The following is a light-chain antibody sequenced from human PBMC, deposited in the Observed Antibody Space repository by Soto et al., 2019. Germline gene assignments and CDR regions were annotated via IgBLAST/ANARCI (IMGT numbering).Light chain of an antibody. CDR1: QSISSW. Sequence: DIQMTQSPSTLSASVGDRVTITCRASQSISSWLAWYQQKPGKAPKLLIYDASSLESGVPSRLSGSGSGTEFTLTISSLQPDDFATYYCQQYNSYPLTFGGGTQVEIK. V-gene: IGKV1-5*01. J-gene: IGKJ4*01. CDR3: QQYNSYPLT. CDR2: DAS.